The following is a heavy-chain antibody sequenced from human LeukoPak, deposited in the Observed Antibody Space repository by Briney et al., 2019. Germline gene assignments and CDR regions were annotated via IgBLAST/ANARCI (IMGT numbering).Heavy chain of an antibody. CDR1: GFTFSSYS. CDR2: IPGSGVAT. J-gene: IGHJ4*02. CDR3: AKEVGMYGTPTLDF. Sequence: GGSLRLSCAASGFTFSSYSMNWVRQAPGGGLEWVSGIPGSGVATFYADSVKGRFTISRDNSKNTLFLQMNSLRAEDTAVYYCAKEVGMYGTPTLDFWGQGTLVTVSS. V-gene: IGHV3-23*01. D-gene: IGHD1/OR15-1a*01.